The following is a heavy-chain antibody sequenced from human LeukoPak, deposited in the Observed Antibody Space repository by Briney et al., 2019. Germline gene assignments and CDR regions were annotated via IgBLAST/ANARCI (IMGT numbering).Heavy chain of an antibody. D-gene: IGHD6-19*01. CDR3: ARGSGRYRVDY. Sequence: SQTLSLTCTVSGGSISSGGYYWSWIRQHPGKGLEWIGYIYYSGSTYYNPSLKSRVTISVDTSKNQFSLKLSSVTAADTAVYYCARGSGRYRVDYWGQGTLVTVSS. CDR2: IYYSGST. J-gene: IGHJ4*02. V-gene: IGHV4-31*03. CDR1: GGSISSGGYY.